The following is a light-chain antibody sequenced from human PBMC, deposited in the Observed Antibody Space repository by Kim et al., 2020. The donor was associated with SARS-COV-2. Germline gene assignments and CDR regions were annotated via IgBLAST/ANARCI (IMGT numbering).Light chain of an antibody. CDR2: YDS. Sequence: PGKPGRVSCGGNSIGSKSVHWYQQKSGQAPVLVIYYDSDRPSGIPERFSGSNSGNTATLTISRVEAGDEADYYCQVWDSSSDHRVVFGGGTQLTVL. CDR3: QVWDSSSDHRVV. CDR1: SIGSKS. V-gene: IGLV3-21*04. J-gene: IGLJ2*01.